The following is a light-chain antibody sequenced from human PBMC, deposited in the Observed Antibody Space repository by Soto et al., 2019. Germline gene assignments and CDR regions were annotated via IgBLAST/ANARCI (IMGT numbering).Light chain of an antibody. J-gene: IGLJ2*01. Sequence: QSALTQPASVSGSPGQTITISCTGTSRDVGGSHYVSWYQQHPGKAPKLIIYGVSNRRSGVSNRFSGSKSGNSASLTISGLEAEDEADYYCSSYTSSSTMHVVFGAGTKLTVL. CDR3: SSYTSSSTMHVV. CDR2: GVS. CDR1: SRDVGGSHY. V-gene: IGLV2-14*01.